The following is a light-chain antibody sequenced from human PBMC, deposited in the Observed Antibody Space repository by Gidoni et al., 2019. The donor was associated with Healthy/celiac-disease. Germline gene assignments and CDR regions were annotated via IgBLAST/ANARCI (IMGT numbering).Light chain of an antibody. V-gene: IGKV1-27*01. Sequence: DIQMTQSPSSLSASVGDRLTITGRASQAISNYLAWYQQKPGKVPKLLIYGASTLQSGVPSRFSGSGSGTDFTLTISSLQPEDVATYYCQKYNSAPRWTFGQGTKVEIK. CDR1: QAISNY. J-gene: IGKJ1*01. CDR3: QKYNSAPRWT. CDR2: GAS.